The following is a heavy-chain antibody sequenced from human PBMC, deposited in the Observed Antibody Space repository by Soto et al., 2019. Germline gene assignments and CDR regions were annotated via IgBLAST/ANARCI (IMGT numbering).Heavy chain of an antibody. Sequence: PSMTLSLDRIITSAYILGSTCFWAWVRQSPGKGLEWIGTIFYSGGTFYTPSLKSRVTMSVDTSNNQFSLKLSSVTAADTAVYYCAILVSGYSSGWFYTCGQGTVLTVSS. CDR2: IFYSGGT. CDR3: AILVSGYSSGWFYT. J-gene: IGHJ5*02. D-gene: IGHD3-22*01. CDR1: SAYILGSTCF. V-gene: IGHV4-39*01.